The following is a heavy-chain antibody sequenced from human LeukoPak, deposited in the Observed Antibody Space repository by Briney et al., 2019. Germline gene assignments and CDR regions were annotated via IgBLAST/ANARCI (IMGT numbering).Heavy chain of an antibody. CDR3: ARDRGRYCSGGSCPAGDY. D-gene: IGHD2-15*01. J-gene: IGHJ4*02. CDR2: ISGSGGST. Sequence: WGTLRLSCAASGFTFSSYGMSWVRQAPGKGLECVSAISGSGGSTYYADSVKGRFTISRDNAMNSLYLQMNSLRAEDTAVYYCARDRGRYCSGGSCPAGDYWGQGTLVTVSS. V-gene: IGHV3-23*01. CDR1: GFTFSSYG.